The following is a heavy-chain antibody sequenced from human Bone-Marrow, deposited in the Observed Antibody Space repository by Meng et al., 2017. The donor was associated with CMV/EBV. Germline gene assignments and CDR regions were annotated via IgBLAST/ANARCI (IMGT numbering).Heavy chain of an antibody. V-gene: IGHV3-48*03. Sequence: GESLKISCAASGFTFSSYEMNWVRQAPGKGLEWVSYISSSGSTIYYADSVKGRFTISRDNAKNSLYLQMNSLRAEDTAVYYCARDGDWNDGGWGYYYGMDVWGQGTTVTVSS. CDR2: ISSSGSTI. CDR1: GFTFSSYE. D-gene: IGHD1-1*01. CDR3: ARDGDWNDGGWGYYYGMDV. J-gene: IGHJ6*02.